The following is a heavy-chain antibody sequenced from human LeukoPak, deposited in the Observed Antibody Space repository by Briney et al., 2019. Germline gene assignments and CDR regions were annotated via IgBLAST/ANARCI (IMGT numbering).Heavy chain of an antibody. J-gene: IGHJ4*02. V-gene: IGHV3-48*01. D-gene: IGHD3-9*01. CDR3: ARMSTGYYGDY. Sequence: GGSLTLSCIGSGFTFSTFGMNWVRQAPGKGLEWVSYISSSSATIYYSDSVKGRFTISRDDAKNSLYLQMNSLRAEDKTLYYFARMSTGYYGDYWGQGTRVSVSS. CDR1: GFTFSTFG. CDR2: ISSSSATI.